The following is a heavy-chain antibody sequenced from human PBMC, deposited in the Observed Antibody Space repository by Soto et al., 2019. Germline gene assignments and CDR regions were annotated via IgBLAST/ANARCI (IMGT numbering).Heavy chain of an antibody. CDR1: GGSISSGGYY. Sequence: TSETLSLTCAVSGGSISSGGYYWSWIRQPPGKGLEWIGYIYYSGSINYNPSLKSRVTISVDTSKNQFSLKLSSVTAADTAVYYCARGGTFGGVIPLNLWGQGTLVTVSS. CDR3: ARGGTFGGVIPLNL. CDR2: IYYSGSI. V-gene: IGHV4-61*08. J-gene: IGHJ5*02. D-gene: IGHD3-16*02.